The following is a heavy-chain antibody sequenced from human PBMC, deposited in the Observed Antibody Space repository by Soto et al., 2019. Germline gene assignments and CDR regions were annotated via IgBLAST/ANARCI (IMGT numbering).Heavy chain of an antibody. CDR1: GYTFTNHG. V-gene: IGHV1-18*04. D-gene: IGHD2-8*02. Sequence: ASVKVSSKTSGYTFTNHGVSWVRQAPGQGLEWMGWISAYNGDTDYAQKFQDRVTMTKDTSTNTVFMELRSLRSDDTAVYYRARRRPHWSEVLDYWGQGTLATAS. CDR3: ARRRPHWSEVLDY. CDR2: ISAYNGDT. J-gene: IGHJ4*02.